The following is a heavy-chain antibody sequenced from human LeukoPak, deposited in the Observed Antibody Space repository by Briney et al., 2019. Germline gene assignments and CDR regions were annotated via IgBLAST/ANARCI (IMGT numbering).Heavy chain of an antibody. D-gene: IGHD5-18*01. CDR1: GYTFTTFW. J-gene: IGHJ4*02. Sequence: GESLKISCKVSGYTFTTFWIGWVRQLPGKGLEWMGIIYPGDSDTRYSPSFPAQVTISADTSISTAYLQWSSLKASDTAVYYCARQRYSYGSIGYWGQGALVTVSS. V-gene: IGHV5-51*01. CDR2: IYPGDSDT. CDR3: ARQRYSYGSIGY.